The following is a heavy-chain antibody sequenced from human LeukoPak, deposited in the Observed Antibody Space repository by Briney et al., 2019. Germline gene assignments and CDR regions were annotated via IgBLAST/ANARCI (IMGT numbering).Heavy chain of an antibody. CDR1: GYTFTGYY. CDR2: INPNSGGT. D-gene: IGHD3-16*02. J-gene: IGHJ4*02. CDR3: ARDILRLGELSLSAPFDY. V-gene: IGHV1-2*02. Sequence: ASVKVSCKASGYTFTGYYMHWVRQAPGQGLEWMGWINPNSGGTNYAQKFQGRVTMTRDTSISTAYMELSRLTSDDTAVYYCARDILRLGELSLSAPFDYWGQGTLVTVSS.